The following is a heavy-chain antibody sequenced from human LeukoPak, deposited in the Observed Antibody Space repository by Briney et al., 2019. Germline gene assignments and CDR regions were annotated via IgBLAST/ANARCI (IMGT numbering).Heavy chain of an antibody. J-gene: IGHJ4*02. CDR2: INPNSGGT. CDR1: GYTFTGYY. Sequence: ASVKVSCKASGYTFTGYYMHWVRQAPGQGLEWMGWINPNSGGTNYAQKFQGRVTRTRDTSISTAYMELSRLRSDDTAVYYCARGYVMAPRGYSGPGWYYFDYWGQGTLVTVSS. D-gene: IGHD5-12*01. V-gene: IGHV1-2*02. CDR3: ARGYVMAPRGYSGPGWYYFDY.